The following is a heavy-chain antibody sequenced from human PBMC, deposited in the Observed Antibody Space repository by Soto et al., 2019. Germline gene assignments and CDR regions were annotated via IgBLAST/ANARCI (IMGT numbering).Heavy chain of an antibody. CDR1: GFSLSTSGVG. J-gene: IGHJ4*02. V-gene: IGHV2-5*01. CDR2: IYWNDDK. Sequence: QITLKESTPTLVNPTQTLTLTCTFSGFSLSTSGVGVGWIRQPPGKALEWLAPIYWNDDKRYSPSLKSRLTISKDTSKTQVDLKMTNMDPVDTAKYYCAHKPGFCATTLSPFDYWGQGSLVTVSS. CDR3: AHKPGFCATTLSPFDY. D-gene: IGHD4-4*01.